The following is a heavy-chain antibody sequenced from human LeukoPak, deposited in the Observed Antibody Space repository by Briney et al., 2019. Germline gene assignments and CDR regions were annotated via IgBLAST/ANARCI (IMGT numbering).Heavy chain of an antibody. J-gene: IGHJ4*02. CDR3: ARGFVAVAGTIGY. V-gene: IGHV1-69*04. D-gene: IGHD6-19*01. CDR1: GGTFSSYA. CDR2: IIPILGIA. Sequence: GASVKVSCKASGGTFSSYAFSWVRQAPGQGLEGVGRIIPILGIANYAQKFQGRVTITADKSTSTAYMELSSLRSEDTAVYYCARGFVAVAGTIGYWGQGTLVTVSS.